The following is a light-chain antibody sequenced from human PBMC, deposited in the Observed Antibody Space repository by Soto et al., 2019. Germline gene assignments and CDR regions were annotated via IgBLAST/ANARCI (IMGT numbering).Light chain of an antibody. CDR3: QQYGGSPLVT. V-gene: IGKV3-20*01. CDR1: QSVSSNY. Sequence: EIVLTQSPGTLSLSPGERATLSCRASQSVSSNYLAWYQQKLGQAPRLLIYGASSRATGIPDRFSGSGSGTDFTLTISRLEPEDFAVYYSQQYGGSPLVTFGGGTKVEIK. CDR2: GAS. J-gene: IGKJ4*01.